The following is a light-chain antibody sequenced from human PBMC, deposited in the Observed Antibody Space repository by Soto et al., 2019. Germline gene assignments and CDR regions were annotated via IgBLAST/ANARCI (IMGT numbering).Light chain of an antibody. CDR3: SSYTSSSTGV. J-gene: IGLJ2*01. CDR1: SSDVGGYNY. V-gene: IGLV2-14*01. Sequence: QSALTQPASVSGSPGQSITISCTGTSSDVGGYNYVSWYQQHPGKAPKLMIYDVSNRPSGVSNRFSGSKSGNTASLTISGLQFENGADYYSSSYTSSSTGVFGGGTKLTVL. CDR2: DVS.